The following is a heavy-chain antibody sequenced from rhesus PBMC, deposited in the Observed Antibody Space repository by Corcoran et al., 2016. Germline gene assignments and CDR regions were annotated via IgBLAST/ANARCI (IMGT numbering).Heavy chain of an antibody. CDR1: GGSVSSSNW. Sequence: QVQLQESGPGLVKPSETLSLTCAVSGGSVSSSNWWSWIRQPPGTGRVWIGPISGSGVSTDDNTSLRSRVTISTDTYNNQFSLKRRSVTAADTAVYSCAREDSGYRYYFDYWGQGVLVTVSS. CDR2: ISGSGVST. D-gene: IGHD5-24*01. J-gene: IGHJ4*01. V-gene: IGHV4-92*01. CDR3: AREDSGYRYYFDY.